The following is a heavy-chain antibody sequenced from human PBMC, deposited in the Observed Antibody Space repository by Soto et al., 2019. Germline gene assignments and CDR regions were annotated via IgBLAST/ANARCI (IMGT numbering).Heavy chain of an antibody. CDR1: GFTFNSYA. J-gene: IGHJ4*02. D-gene: IGHD3-10*01. CDR2: ISGPGGTT. CDR3: ARGVKVLRGVISRFDY. Sequence: EVQLLESGGGLVQPGGSLRVSCAASGFTFNSYAMSWVRQAPGTGVEWVSGISGPGGTTYYAGSVKGRFTISRDNSENTLYLQMNTLRVDDTAIYYCARGVKVLRGVISRFDYWGQGTLVTVSS. V-gene: IGHV3-23*01.